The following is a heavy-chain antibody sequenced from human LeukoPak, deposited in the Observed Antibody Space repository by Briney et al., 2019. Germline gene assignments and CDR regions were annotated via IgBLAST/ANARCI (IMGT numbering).Heavy chain of an antibody. CDR3: AKGTVAAPPIDY. V-gene: IGHV3-30*02. D-gene: IGHD6-19*01. Sequence: GGSLRLSCAASGFVFSDYGMHWVRQAPGKGLEWMAFVRYDGSNQYYANSVKGRFTISRDNSKNTLYLQMNSLRAEDTAVYYCAKGTVAAPPIDYWGQGTLVTVSS. CDR1: GFVFSDYG. CDR2: VRYDGSNQ. J-gene: IGHJ4*02.